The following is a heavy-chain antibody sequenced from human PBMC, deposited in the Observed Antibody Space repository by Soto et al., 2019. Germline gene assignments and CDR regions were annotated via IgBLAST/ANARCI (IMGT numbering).Heavy chain of an antibody. Sequence: QVTLKESGPVLVRPTETLTLTCTVSGFSLNNARVGVSWIRQPPGKALEWLAHILSNDGKSYSTSLKTRLYISNDTSKSQVVLTMTNMDPVDTATYYCAGMRAVNYYYYYMDVWGKGTTVTVSS. CDR1: GFSLNNARVG. J-gene: IGHJ6*03. CDR2: ILSNDGK. D-gene: IGHD3-10*01. V-gene: IGHV2-26*01. CDR3: AGMRAVNYYYYYMDV.